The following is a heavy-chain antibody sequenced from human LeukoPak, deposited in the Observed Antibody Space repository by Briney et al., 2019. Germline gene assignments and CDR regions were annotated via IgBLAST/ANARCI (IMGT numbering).Heavy chain of an antibody. J-gene: IGHJ4*02. CDR3: ARHSYGYLFDY. V-gene: IGHV4-59*08. D-gene: IGHD5-18*01. Sequence: SETLSLTCTVSGGAIGSYYWSWIRQPPGKGLEWIGYIYYSGSTNYNPSLKSRVTISVDTSKNQFSLKLSSVTAADTAVYYCARHSYGYLFDYWGQGTLVTVSS. CDR2: IYYSGST. CDR1: GGAIGSYY.